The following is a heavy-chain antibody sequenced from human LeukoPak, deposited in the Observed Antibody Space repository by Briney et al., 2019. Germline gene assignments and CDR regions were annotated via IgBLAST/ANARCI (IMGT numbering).Heavy chain of an antibody. D-gene: IGHD3-22*01. J-gene: IGHJ4*02. CDR2: IYYSGST. CDR3: ARYPSGLYYYDSSVN. Sequence: SETLSLTCTVSGGSISSYYWSWIRQPPGRGLEWIGYIYYSGSTNYNPSLKSRVTISVDTSKNQFSLKLSSVTAADTAVYYCARYPSGLYYYDSSVNWGQGTLVTVSS. CDR1: GGSISSYY. V-gene: IGHV4-59*01.